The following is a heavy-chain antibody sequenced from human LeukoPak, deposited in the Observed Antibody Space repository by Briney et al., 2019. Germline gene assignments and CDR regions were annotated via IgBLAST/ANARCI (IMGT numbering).Heavy chain of an antibody. J-gene: IGHJ4*02. D-gene: IGHD6-19*01. V-gene: IGHV5-51*01. CDR2: IYPGGSET. CDR3: ARQRRSSGWPNDY. CDR1: GYSFSSYW. Sequence: GESLKISCKGLGYSFSSYWNAWVRQRPGKGLEWMGIIYPGGSETRYDPSFQGQVTISADSSTSTAYLQWSSLRASDTAMYYCARQRRSSGWPNDYWGQGTLVTVSS.